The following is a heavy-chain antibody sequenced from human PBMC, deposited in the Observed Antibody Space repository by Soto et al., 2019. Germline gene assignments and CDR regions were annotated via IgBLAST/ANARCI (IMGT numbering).Heavy chain of an antibody. J-gene: IGHJ1*01. Sequence: SVKVSCKASGGTFGSYTISWVRQAPGQGLEWMGRIIPILGIANYAQKFQGRVTITADKSTSTAYMELSSLRSEDTAVYYCAREGCSGGSCYSAEYFQHWGQGTLVTVSS. V-gene: IGHV1-69*04. CDR1: GGTFGSYT. CDR3: AREGCSGGSCYSAEYFQH. D-gene: IGHD2-15*01. CDR2: IIPILGIA.